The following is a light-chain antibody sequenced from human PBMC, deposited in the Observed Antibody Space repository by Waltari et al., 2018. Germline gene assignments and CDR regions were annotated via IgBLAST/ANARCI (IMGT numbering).Light chain of an antibody. J-gene: IGKJ1*01. V-gene: IGKV3-20*01. Sequence: EIVLTQSPGTLSLSPGERATLSCRASQSVSSSYLAWYQQKPGQAPRLLIDGASSRTTCIPDMFSGSGSGTDFTLTISRLEPEDFAVYYCQQYGSSPWTFGQGTKVEIK. CDR2: GAS. CDR3: QQYGSSPWT. CDR1: QSVSSSY.